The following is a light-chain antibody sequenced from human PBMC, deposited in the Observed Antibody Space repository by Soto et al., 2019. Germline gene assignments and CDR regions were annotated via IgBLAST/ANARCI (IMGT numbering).Light chain of an antibody. CDR3: CSYAGSSTLEV. CDR2: EVS. Sequence: QSVLTQPASVSGSPGQSITISCTGTSSDVGSYNLVSWYQQHPGKAPKLMIYEVSKRPSGVSNRFSCSKSGNTASLTISGLQAEDEADYYCCSYAGSSTLEVFGGGTKLTVL. J-gene: IGLJ2*01. CDR1: SSDVGSYNL. V-gene: IGLV2-23*02.